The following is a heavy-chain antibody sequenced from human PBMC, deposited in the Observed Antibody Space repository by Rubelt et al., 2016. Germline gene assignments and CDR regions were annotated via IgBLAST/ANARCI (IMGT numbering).Heavy chain of an antibody. CDR2: IYYSGST. Sequence: QLQLQESGPGLVKPSETLSLTCTVSGDSISSSSYYWGWIRQPPGKGLEWIGSIYYSGSTYYNPSLKSRCTISVETSKNQFSLKLSSVTAADTAVYYCARDNAEIDYGDWSDAFDIWGQGTMVTVSS. V-gene: IGHV4-39*07. CDR3: ARDNAEIDYGDWSDAFDI. CDR1: GDSISSSSYY. D-gene: IGHD4-17*01. J-gene: IGHJ3*02.